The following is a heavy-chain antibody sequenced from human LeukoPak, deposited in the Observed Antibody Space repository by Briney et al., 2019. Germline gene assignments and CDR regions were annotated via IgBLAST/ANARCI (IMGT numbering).Heavy chain of an antibody. J-gene: IGHJ5*02. V-gene: IGHV3-23*01. CDR2: ISDSGGST. CDR1: GFTFSNYD. CDR3: AKDLSRAVAADWFDP. D-gene: IGHD6-19*01. Sequence: PGRSLRLSRAASGFTFSNYDMSWVPQAPRRGLEWVFSISDSGGSTYYADSVKGRSTFSRDNSKNTLYLQMTNLRAADTAVYYCAKDLSRAVAADWFDPWDQGSLVTVSS.